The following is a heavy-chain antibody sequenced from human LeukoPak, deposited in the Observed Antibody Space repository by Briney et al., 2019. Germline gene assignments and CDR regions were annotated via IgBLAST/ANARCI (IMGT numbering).Heavy chain of an antibody. Sequence: PSETLSLTCTVSGGSVSSGSYYWSWIRQLPGKGLEWIGYIYYSGSTNYNPSLKSQVTISVDTSKNQFSLKLSSVTAADTAVYYCARLEGSGSAFVIWGQGTMVTVSS. CDR2: IYYSGST. V-gene: IGHV4-61*01. CDR1: GGSVSSGSYY. D-gene: IGHD3-10*01. J-gene: IGHJ3*02. CDR3: ARLEGSGSAFVI.